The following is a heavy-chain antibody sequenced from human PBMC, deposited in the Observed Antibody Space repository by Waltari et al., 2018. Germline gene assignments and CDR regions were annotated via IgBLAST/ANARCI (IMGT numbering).Heavy chain of an antibody. Sequence: QLQLQESGPGLVKPSVTLSLSCAVSGDSVSSAYLWNWVRQSPQKGLEWIGQVHGSGRTNYNPSFASRVTVSLDTSKNLFSLKVTSATAADTAVYYCARDRGRGLYLDTWGPGTLVTVSP. CDR2: VHGSGRT. V-gene: IGHV4-4*02. CDR3: ARDRGRGLYLDT. CDR1: GDSVSSAYL. D-gene: IGHD2-15*01. J-gene: IGHJ5*02.